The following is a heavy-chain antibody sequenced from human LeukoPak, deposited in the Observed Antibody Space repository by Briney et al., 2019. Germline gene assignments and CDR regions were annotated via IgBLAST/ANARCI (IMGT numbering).Heavy chain of an antibody. CDR1: GGSISGYY. J-gene: IGHJ4*02. Sequence: SETLSLTCTVSGGSISGYYWSWIRQPPGKGLEWIGEINHSGSTNYNPSLKSRVTISVDTSKNQFSLKLSSVTAADTAVYYCARGRQLAPFDYWGQGTLVTVSS. D-gene: IGHD5-18*01. CDR3: ARGRQLAPFDY. CDR2: INHSGST. V-gene: IGHV4-34*01.